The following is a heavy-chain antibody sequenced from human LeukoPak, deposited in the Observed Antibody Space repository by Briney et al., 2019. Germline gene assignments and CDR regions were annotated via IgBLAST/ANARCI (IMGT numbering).Heavy chain of an antibody. V-gene: IGHV3-23*01. D-gene: IGHD3-3*01. CDR2: ISDSGGST. CDR1: GITLSNYG. Sequence: GGSLRLSCAVSGITLSNYGMSWVRQAPGKGLEWVAGISDSGGSTNYADSVKGRFTIPRDNPKNTLYLQMNSLRAEDTAVYFCAKRGVVIRVIIVGFHKEAYYFDSWGQGALVTVSS. J-gene: IGHJ4*02. CDR3: AKRGVVIRVIIVGFHKEAYYFDS.